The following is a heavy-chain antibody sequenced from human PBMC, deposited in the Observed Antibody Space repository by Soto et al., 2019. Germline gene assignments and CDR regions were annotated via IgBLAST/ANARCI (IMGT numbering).Heavy chain of an antibody. J-gene: IGHJ6*02. CDR2: IKSKTDGGTT. CDR1: GFTFSNAW. Sequence: GGSLRLSCAASGFTFSNAWMNWVRQAPGKGLEWVGRIKSKTDGGTTDYAAPVKGRFTISRDDSKNMLYLQMNSLKTEDTAVYYCTTDDYYDSSGYYGYYYGMDVWGQGTTVTVSS. D-gene: IGHD3-22*01. CDR3: TTDDYYDSSGYYGYYYGMDV. V-gene: IGHV3-15*07.